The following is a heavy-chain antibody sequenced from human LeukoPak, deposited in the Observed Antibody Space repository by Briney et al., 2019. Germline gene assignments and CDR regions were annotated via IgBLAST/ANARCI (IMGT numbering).Heavy chain of an antibody. Sequence: GGSLRLCCAASAFTFSQYAMSWVRQAPGKGLEWVSGIRGSGGNTYYADSVKGRFTISRDNSKNTLYLQMNSLRAEDTAVYYCAKDGYSSSWYYFDYWGQGTLVTVSS. D-gene: IGHD6-13*01. CDR3: AKDGYSSSWYYFDY. CDR2: IRGSGGNT. J-gene: IGHJ4*02. V-gene: IGHV3-23*01. CDR1: AFTFSQYA.